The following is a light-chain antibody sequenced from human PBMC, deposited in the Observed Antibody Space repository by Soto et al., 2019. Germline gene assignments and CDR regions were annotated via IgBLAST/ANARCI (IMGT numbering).Light chain of an antibody. CDR2: QAS. CDR3: QQYNSPWT. J-gene: IGKJ1*01. CDR1: QNIRTW. V-gene: IGKV1-5*03. Sequence: DIQMTQSPSTLSAFVGDRVTITCRASQNIRTWLAWYQQKPGKAPKLLISQASNLESGVPSRFSGSGSGTEFTLTISSLQPDEFATYYCQQYNSPWTFGQGTKVEI.